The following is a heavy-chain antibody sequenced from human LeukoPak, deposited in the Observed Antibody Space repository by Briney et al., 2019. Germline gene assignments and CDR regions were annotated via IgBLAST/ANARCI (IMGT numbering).Heavy chain of an antibody. CDR1: GYTFTSYD. Sequence: ASVKVSCKASGYTFTSYDINWVRQATGQGLEWMGWMNPNSGNTGYPQKFQGRVTMTRNTSISTAYMELSSLRSEDTAVYYCARGGRGRITIFGVASRYYMDDWGKGTTVTVSS. V-gene: IGHV1-8*01. CDR3: ARGGRGRITIFGVASRYYMDD. CDR2: MNPNSGNT. D-gene: IGHD3-3*01. J-gene: IGHJ6*03.